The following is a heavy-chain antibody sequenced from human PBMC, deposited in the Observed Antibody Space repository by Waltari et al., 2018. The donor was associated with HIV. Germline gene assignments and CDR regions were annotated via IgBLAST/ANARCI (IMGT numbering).Heavy chain of an antibody. Sequence: HVLLQESGPGLVKPSQPLSRPCTVSGGSIRSGCYYWSWSRQPPGKGLGWIGFIYYSGSTYYNPSLKSRVTISVDTSKNQFSLKLSSVTAADTAVYYCARDGKSSYYYESSPNWFDPWGQGTLVAVSS. CDR3: ARDGKSSYYYESSPNWFDP. V-gene: IGHV4-31*03. D-gene: IGHD3-22*01. CDR1: GGSIRSGCYY. CDR2: IYYSGST. J-gene: IGHJ5*02.